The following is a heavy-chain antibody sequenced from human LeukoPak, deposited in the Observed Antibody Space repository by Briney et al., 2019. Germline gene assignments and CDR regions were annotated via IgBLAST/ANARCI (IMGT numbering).Heavy chain of an antibody. J-gene: IGHJ4*02. Sequence: GGSLRLSCTASGFTFGDYAMTWVRQAPGKGLEWVAFIRYDGSNKYYADSVKGRFTISRDNSKNTLYLQMNSLRAEDTAVYYCARADWDTAMIDYWGQGTLVTVSS. CDR3: ARADWDTAMIDY. CDR2: IRYDGSNK. V-gene: IGHV3-30*02. CDR1: GFTFGDYA. D-gene: IGHD5-18*01.